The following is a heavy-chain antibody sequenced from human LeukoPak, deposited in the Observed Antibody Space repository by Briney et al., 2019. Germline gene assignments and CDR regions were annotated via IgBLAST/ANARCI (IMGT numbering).Heavy chain of an antibody. CDR3: AKDLGWNGWANWFDP. CDR2: ISYDGSNK. J-gene: IGHJ5*02. Sequence: GGSLRLSCAASGFTFSSYGMHWVRQAPGKGLEWVAVISYDGSNKYYADSVKGRFTISRDNSKNTLYLQMNSLRAEDTAVYYCAKDLGWNGWANWFDPWGQGTPVTVSS. V-gene: IGHV3-30*18. CDR1: GFTFSSYG. D-gene: IGHD6-19*01.